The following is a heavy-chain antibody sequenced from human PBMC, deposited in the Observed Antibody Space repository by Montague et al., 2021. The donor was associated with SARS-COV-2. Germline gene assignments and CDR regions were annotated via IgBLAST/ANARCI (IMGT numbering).Heavy chain of an antibody. V-gene: IGHV4-61*01. Sequence: SETLSLTCTVPGDSVSRGSSYWSWIRQPPGKGLEWIGYIYYTGSRKYNSSLKSRLTISVDTSKNQFPLKLSSVTAADTAVYYCARHARGEGYTSWFDSWGQGTLVTVSS. J-gene: IGHJ5*01. D-gene: IGHD5-24*01. CDR2: IYYTGSR. CDR1: GDSVSRGSSY. CDR3: ARHARGEGYTSWFDS.